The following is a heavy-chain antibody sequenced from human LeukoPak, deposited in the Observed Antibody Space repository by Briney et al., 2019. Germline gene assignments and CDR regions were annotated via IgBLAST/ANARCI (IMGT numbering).Heavy chain of an antibody. CDR1: GDSVSSNSAA. CDR2: AYYRSKWYN. Sequence: SQTLSLTCAISGDSVSSNSAAWNWIRQSPSRGLEWLGRAYYRSKWYNDYAVSVKSRITINPDTSKNQFSLQLNSVTPEDTAVYYCAREGCRGGSCSGGVDYWGQGTLVTVSS. D-gene: IGHD2-15*01. V-gene: IGHV6-1*01. CDR3: AREGCRGGSCSGGVDY. J-gene: IGHJ4*02.